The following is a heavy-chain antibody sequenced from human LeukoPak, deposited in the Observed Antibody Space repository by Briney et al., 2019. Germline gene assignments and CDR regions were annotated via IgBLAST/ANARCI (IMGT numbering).Heavy chain of an antibody. D-gene: IGHD4-11*01. J-gene: IGHJ4*02. CDR1: GGSISSGGYY. V-gene: IGHV4-31*03. CDR2: IYYSGST. CDR3: ARTVTTTHFDY. Sequence: PSETLSLTCTVSGGSISSGGYYWSWIRQHPGKGLEWIGYIYYSGSTYYNPSLKSRVTISVDRSSNQFSLKLTSVTAADTAVYYCARTVTTTHFDYWGQGTLVTVSS.